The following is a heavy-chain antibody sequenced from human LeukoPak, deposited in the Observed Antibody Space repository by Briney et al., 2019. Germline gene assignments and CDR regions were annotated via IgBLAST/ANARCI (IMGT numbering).Heavy chain of an antibody. CDR3: ARPSYDSSGYYWSSDAFDI. V-gene: IGHV1-18*01. D-gene: IGHD3-22*01. CDR1: GYTFTSYG. J-gene: IGHJ3*02. Sequence: GASVKVSCKASGYTFTSYGISWVRQAPGQGLEWMGWISAYNGNTNYAQKLQGRVTMTTDTSTSTAYMELRSLRSEDTAVYYCARPSYDSSGYYWSSDAFDIWGQGTMVTVSS. CDR2: ISAYNGNT.